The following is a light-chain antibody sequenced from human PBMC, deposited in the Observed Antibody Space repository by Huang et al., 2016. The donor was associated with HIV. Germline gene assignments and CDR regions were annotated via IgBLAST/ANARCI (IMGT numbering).Light chain of an antibody. CDR2: AAS. Sequence: QLTQSPPSLSASVGDTVIISCRASQDIGTSLAWYQQKPGRAPKLLIAAASTLHTGVPSRVSGDSAGTYFTLFSTGLQPEEFATYYCQQLHSYPITFGQGTRLDI. CDR3: QQLHSYPIT. V-gene: IGKV1-9*01. J-gene: IGKJ5*01. CDR1: QDIGTS.